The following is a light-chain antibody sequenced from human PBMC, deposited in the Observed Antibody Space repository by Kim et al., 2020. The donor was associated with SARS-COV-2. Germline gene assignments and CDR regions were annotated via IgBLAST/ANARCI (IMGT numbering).Light chain of an antibody. CDR2: DVS. CDR3: CSYAGSYV. J-gene: IGLJ2*01. CDR1: SSDVGGYNY. V-gene: IGLV2-11*01. Sequence: QSALTQPRSVSGSPGQSVTISCTGTSSDVGGYNYVSWYQQHPGKAPKLMIYDVSKRPSGVPDRFSGSKSGNTASLTISGLQAEGEADYYCCSYAGSYVFGGGTQLTVL.